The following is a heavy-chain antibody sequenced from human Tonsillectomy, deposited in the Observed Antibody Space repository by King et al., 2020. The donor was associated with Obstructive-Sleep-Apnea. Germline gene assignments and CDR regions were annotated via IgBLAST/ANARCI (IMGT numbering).Heavy chain of an antibody. J-gene: IGHJ1*01. V-gene: IGHV3-43*01. CDR2: ISWYGGST. Sequence: VQLVESGGVVVQPGGSLRLSCAASGFTFDDYTMHWVRQAPGRGLEWVSLISWYGGSTYYADSVKGRFTISRDNSKNSLYLQMNSLRTEDTALYYCATVVHSGRKDCDAHCSGDFDIWGQGTMVTVS. D-gene: IGHD2-21*01. CDR3: ATVVHSGRKDCDAHCSGDFDI. CDR1: GFTFDDYT.